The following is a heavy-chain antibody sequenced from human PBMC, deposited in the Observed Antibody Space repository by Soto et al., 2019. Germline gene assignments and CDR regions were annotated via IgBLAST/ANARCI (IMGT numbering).Heavy chain of an antibody. D-gene: IGHD2-21*01. CDR2: ISVYNGDT. CDR3: ARVYCGGDCFSGGDFDY. J-gene: IGHJ4*02. CDR1: CYTFTTYG. V-gene: IGHV1-18*01. Sequence: QVQLVQSGTEVKKAGSAVKVSCKTSCYTFTTYGISWIRQAPGQGLEWIAWISVYNGDTNYAQNVQGRVTMTTDTLTTTAYLELRSLRSDDTAVYYCARVYCGGDCFSGGDFDYWGQGTLVTVS.